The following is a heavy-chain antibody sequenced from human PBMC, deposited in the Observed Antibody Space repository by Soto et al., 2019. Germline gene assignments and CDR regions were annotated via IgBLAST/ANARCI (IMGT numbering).Heavy chain of an antibody. CDR2: IYHTGAT. CDR3: VREGTIFGVAPGGGVDV. V-gene: IGHV4-30-2*01. Sequence: PSETLSLTCAVSGGSITTSDYSWSGIRQPPGRGLEWIGSIYHTGATHYIPSLKSRLTMSLDKSKNHFSLDLSSVTAADTALYYCVREGTIFGVAPGGGVDVWGQGTTVTVSS. D-gene: IGHD3-3*01. CDR1: GGSITTSDYS. J-gene: IGHJ6*02.